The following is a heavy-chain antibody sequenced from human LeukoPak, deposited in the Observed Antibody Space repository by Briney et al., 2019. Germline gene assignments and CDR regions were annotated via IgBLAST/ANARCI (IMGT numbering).Heavy chain of an antibody. CDR2: ITYSGST. D-gene: IGHD1-26*01. V-gene: IGHV4-34*01. CDR1: GGSFTGSY. CDR3: ARGKWEPRFDY. Sequence: PSETLSLTCAVYGGSFTGSYWTWIRQPPGKGLEWIGEITYSGSTNYNPSLKSRVTISLDTSKNQFSLKLSSLTAADTAVYYCARGKWEPRFDYWGQGTLVTVSS. J-gene: IGHJ4*02.